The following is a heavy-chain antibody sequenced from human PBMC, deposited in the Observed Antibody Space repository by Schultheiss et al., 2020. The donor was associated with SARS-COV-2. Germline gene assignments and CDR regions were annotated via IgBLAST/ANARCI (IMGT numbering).Heavy chain of an antibody. D-gene: IGHD5-24*01. CDR3: AREEMAILFDY. Sequence: GESLKISCAASGFTFSSYSMNWVRQAPGKGLEWVSSISSSSSYIYYADSVKGRFTISRDNAKNTLYLQMNSLRAEDTAVYYCAREEMAILFDYWGQGTLVTVSS. V-gene: IGHV3-21*01. CDR1: GFTFSSYS. J-gene: IGHJ4*02. CDR2: ISSSSSYI.